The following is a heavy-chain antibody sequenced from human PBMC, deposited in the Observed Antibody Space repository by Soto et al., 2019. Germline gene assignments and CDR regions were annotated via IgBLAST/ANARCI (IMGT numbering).Heavy chain of an antibody. CDR1: GFTFSSYA. J-gene: IGHJ4*02. V-gene: IGHV3-30-3*01. CDR2: ISYDGSNK. D-gene: IGHD3-3*01. Sequence: GGSLRLSCAASGFTFSSYAMHWVRQAPGKGLEWVAVISYDGSNKYYADSVKGRFTISRDNSKNTLYLQMNSLRAEDTAVYYCARDQFPFDYDFAGFWGQGTLVTVSS. CDR3: ARDQFPFDYDFAGF.